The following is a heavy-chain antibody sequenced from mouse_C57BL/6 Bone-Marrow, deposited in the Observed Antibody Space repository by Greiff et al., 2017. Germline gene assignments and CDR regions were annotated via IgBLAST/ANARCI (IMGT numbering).Heavy chain of an antibody. CDR3: ARLWGSRFAC. CDR1: GYTFTSYG. D-gene: IGHD1-1*01. CDR2: IYPRSGNT. Sequence: VQLQQSGAELARPGASVKLSCKASGYTFTSYGISWVKQRTGQGLEWIGEIYPRSGNTYYNEKFKGKTTLTADKSSSTEYMQLRSLTSEDSAVYFCARLWGSRFACRGTGTLVTGSA. J-gene: IGHJ3*01. V-gene: IGHV1-81*01.